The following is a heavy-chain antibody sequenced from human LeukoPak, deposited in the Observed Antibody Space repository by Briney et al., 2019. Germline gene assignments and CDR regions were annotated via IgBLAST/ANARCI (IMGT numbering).Heavy chain of an antibody. CDR1: GFTFSSYG. J-gene: IGHJ4*01. V-gene: IGHV3-30*02. Sequence: GGSLRLSCAASGFTFSSYGMHWVRQAPGKGLEWVAFIRYDGSNKYYADSVKGRFTISRDNSKNTLYLQMNSLRAEDTAVYYCAKDHYYDSSGTHYFDYWGQGTLVTVSS. CDR2: IRYDGSNK. CDR3: AKDHYYDSSGTHYFDY. D-gene: IGHD3-22*01.